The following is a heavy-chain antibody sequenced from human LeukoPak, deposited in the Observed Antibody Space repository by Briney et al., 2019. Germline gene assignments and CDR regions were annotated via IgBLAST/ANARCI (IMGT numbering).Heavy chain of an antibody. J-gene: IGHJ4*02. CDR3: AKDHTYCSGGSCFLFDH. Sequence: GGSLRLSCVASGFTFRSYVMSWVRQAPGKGLEWVSGISGSGGSTYYADSVKGRFTISRDNSKNTLYLQMKSLRAEDTAVYHCAKDHTYCSGGSCFLFDHWGQGNLVTVSS. CDR2: ISGSGGST. V-gene: IGHV3-23*01. CDR1: GFTFRSYV. D-gene: IGHD2-15*01.